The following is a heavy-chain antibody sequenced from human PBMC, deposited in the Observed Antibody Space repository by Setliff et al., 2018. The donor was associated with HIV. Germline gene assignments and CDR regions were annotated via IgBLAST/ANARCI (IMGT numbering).Heavy chain of an antibody. CDR1: GYTFADYY. D-gene: IGHD2-21*02. CDR3: ATGPAYGGNSIDN. V-gene: IGHV1-69-2*01. J-gene: IGHJ4*02. Sequence: GASVKVSCKVSGYTFADYYMHWVQQAPGKGLEWMGLVDPEDGETIYAEKFQGRVTITADTSTDTAYMELSSLRSEDTAVYYGATGPAYGGNSIDNWGQGTLVTVSS. CDR2: VDPEDGET.